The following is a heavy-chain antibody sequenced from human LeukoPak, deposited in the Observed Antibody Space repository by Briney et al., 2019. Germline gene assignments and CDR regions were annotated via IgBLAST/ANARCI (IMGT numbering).Heavy chain of an antibody. CDR3: ATYRQVMLPFEA. V-gene: IGHV3-23*01. CDR2: TFQGGGEI. CDR1: GFTFSDFA. D-gene: IGHD5-18*01. Sequence: PGGSLRLSCAASGFTFSDFAMIWVRQPPGKGLEWVSSTFQGGGEIHYADSVRGRFTISRDNSRSTLFLQMNSLRGEDTAIYYCATYRQVMLPFEAWGQETLVTVSS. J-gene: IGHJ5*02.